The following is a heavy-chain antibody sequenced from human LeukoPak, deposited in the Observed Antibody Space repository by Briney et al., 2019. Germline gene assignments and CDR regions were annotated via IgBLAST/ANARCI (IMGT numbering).Heavy chain of an antibody. CDR2: ISAYNGNT. CDR1: GYTFTSYG. D-gene: IGHD3-10*01. V-gene: IGHV1-18*04. CDR3: ARGLGYGSGSYYGGGGY. Sequence: ASVKVSCKASGYTFTSYGISWVRQAPGQGLERMGWISAYNGNTSYAQKLQGRVTMTTDTSTSAAYMELRSLRSDDTAVYYCARGLGYGSGSYYGGGGYWGQGTLVTVSS. J-gene: IGHJ4*02.